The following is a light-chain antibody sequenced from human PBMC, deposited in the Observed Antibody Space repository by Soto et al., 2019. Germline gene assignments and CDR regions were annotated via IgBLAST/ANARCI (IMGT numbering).Light chain of an antibody. CDR1: QSVSSSY. J-gene: IGKJ1*01. CDR2: GAS. Sequence: PGERVTLSCRASQSVSSSYLTWYQQKPGQAPRLLIYGASTRATGIPARFSGSGTGTDFTLTITRLQPEDLPVDYGEHYGRSSWTSGRGTKVDIK. V-gene: IGKV3-20*01. CDR3: EHYGRSSWT.